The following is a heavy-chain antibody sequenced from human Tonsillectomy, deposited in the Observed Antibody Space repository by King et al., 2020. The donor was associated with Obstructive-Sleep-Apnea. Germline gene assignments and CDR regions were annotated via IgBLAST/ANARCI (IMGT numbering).Heavy chain of an antibody. CDR3: ARDRPGIAAAGSGYYYYGMDV. CDR1: GYTFTSYD. D-gene: IGHD6-13*01. CDR2: MNPNSGNT. J-gene: IGHJ6*02. Sequence: VQLVESGAEVKKPGASVKVSCKASGYTFTSYDINWVRQATGQGLEWMGWMNPNSGNTGYAQKFQGRVTMTRNTSISTAYMELSSLRSEDTAVYYCARDRPGIAAAGSGYYYYGMDVLGQGTTVTVSS. V-gene: IGHV1-8*01.